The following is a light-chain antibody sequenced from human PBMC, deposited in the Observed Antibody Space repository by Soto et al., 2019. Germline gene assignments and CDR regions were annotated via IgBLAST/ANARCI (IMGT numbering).Light chain of an antibody. Sequence: DVQMTQSPSSLSASVGDRVTITCQASHDIIKSLNWYQQKSQRAPKLLISDASNLETGIPSRFSGSGSETTFTFNISDLQTQDVATYYCQQHNNRPFTFGGGTKVEIK. CDR1: HDIIKS. J-gene: IGKJ4*01. CDR3: QQHNNRPFT. CDR2: DAS. V-gene: IGKV1-33*01.